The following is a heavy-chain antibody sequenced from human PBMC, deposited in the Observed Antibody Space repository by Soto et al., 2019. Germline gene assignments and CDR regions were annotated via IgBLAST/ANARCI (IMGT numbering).Heavy chain of an antibody. J-gene: IGHJ6*02. Sequence: VQLVESGGGVVQPGRSLRLSCAASGFTFSSYAMHWVRQAPGKGLEWVAVISYDGSNKYYADSVKGRFTISRDNSKNTLYLQMNSLRAEDTAVYYCARSGGSFYYYYGMDVWGQGTTVTVSS. CDR2: ISYDGSNK. D-gene: IGHD1-26*01. V-gene: IGHV3-30-3*01. CDR1: GFTFSSYA. CDR3: ARSGGSFYYYYGMDV.